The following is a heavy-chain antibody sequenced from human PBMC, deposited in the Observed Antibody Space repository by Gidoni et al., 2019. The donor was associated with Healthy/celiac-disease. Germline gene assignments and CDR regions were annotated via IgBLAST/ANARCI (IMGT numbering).Heavy chain of an antibody. D-gene: IGHD5-18*01. V-gene: IGHV1-24*01. Sequence: QVQLVQSGAEVKKPGASVKVSCKVSGYTLTELSMHWVRQAPGKGLEWMGGFDPEDGETIYAQKFQGRVTMTEDTSTDTAYMELSSLRSEDTAVYYCATHPNTAMVYGNYYYYGMDVWGQGTTVTVSS. CDR1: GYTLTELS. J-gene: IGHJ6*02. CDR2: FDPEDGET. CDR3: ATHPNTAMVYGNYYYYGMDV.